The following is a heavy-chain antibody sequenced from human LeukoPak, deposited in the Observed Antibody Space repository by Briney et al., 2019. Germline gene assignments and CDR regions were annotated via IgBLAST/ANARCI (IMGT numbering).Heavy chain of an antibody. Sequence: GGALSLSCAASGFTFSSYEMNWVRQAPGKGLEWVSYISGSGSNIYYADSVRGRFTISRDNAKNSLYLQMNSLRAEDTAVYYCVRDYSRGQSLGVIYWGQGSLVTVSS. CDR2: ISGSGSNI. CDR3: VRDYSRGQSLGVIY. D-gene: IGHD3-22*01. CDR1: GFTFSSYE. J-gene: IGHJ4*02. V-gene: IGHV3-48*03.